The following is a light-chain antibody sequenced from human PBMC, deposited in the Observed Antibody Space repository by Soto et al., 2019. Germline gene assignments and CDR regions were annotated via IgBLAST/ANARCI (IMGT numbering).Light chain of an antibody. Sequence: EIEMGEGRAVQYTNVGDRVNITCRASQRISRWLAWYQEKPGGAPKVLIFKGSSLQLGVPSRFSGSVSGTEFTLTIISLHPDDFATYFCQQYSDYSPTFGQVTKWISN. CDR2: KGS. CDR3: QQYSDYSPT. J-gene: IGKJ1*01. CDR1: QRISRW. V-gene: IGKV1-5*03.